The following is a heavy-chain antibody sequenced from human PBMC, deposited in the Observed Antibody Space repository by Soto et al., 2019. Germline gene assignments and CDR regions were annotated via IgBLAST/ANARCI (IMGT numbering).Heavy chain of an antibody. V-gene: IGHV4-31*03. Sequence: TSETLSLTCTLSGDCMATGGHYYNWIRQVPGKGLEWIGYVYYSGATHYTPSLRARATISRDTSKNQFSLRLISVTAADTALYYCATDKDLKKTVWGFWRQGIQVTVSS. D-gene: IGHD7-27*01. CDR3: ATDKDLKKTVWGF. J-gene: IGHJ4*01. CDR1: GDCMATGGHY. CDR2: VYYSGAT.